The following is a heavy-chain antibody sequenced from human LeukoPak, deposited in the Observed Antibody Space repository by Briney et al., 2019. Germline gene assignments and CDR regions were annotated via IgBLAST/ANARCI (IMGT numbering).Heavy chain of an antibody. Sequence: ASVKVSCKASGYTFTSYYIHWVRQAPGQGLEWMGLINPAGGSTTYAQKFQGSRLTLTRDTSTSTVYMELSSLRSEDTAVYYCARGRGVHDSHTYDYFDYWGQGSLVTVSS. CDR3: ARGRGVHDSHTYDYFDY. D-gene: IGHD3-22*01. J-gene: IGHJ4*02. CDR2: INPAGGST. CDR1: GYTFTSYY. V-gene: IGHV1-46*01.